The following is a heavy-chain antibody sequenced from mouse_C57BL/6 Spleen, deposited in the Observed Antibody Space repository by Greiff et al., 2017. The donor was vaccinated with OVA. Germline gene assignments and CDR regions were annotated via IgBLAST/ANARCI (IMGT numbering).Heavy chain of an antibody. CDR1: GYTFPSYW. V-gene: IGHV1-53*01. CDR3: ARGVGWLPSYYFDY. D-gene: IGHD2-3*01. CDR2: INPRNGGP. Sequence: QVQLKQPGTELVKPGASVKLSCKASGYTFPSYWMPWVKQRPGPGLAWIGNINPRNGGPNYNEKFTSKATLTVDNSSNTAYMQLSSLTAEDSAVYYCARGVGWLPSYYFDYWGQGTTLTVSS. J-gene: IGHJ2*01.